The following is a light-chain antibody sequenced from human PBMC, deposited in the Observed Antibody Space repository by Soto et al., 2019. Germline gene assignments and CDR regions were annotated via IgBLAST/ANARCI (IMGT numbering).Light chain of an antibody. Sequence: QSALTQPASVSGSPGQSITISCTGTSSDVGGYNYVSWYQQHPGKAPKVLIYEGTKRPSGVSNRFSGSESGNTASLTISGLQAEDEGDYYCCSYASSGPFVQFGGGTKLTVL. J-gene: IGLJ2*01. V-gene: IGLV2-23*03. CDR2: EGT. CDR3: CSYASSGPFVQ. CDR1: SSDVGGYNY.